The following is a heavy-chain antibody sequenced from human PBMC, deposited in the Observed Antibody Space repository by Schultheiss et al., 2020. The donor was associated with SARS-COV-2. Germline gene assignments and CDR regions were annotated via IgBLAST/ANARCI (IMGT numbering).Heavy chain of an antibody. CDR3: VRAFRGSYLSD. CDR2: ISYDGSDE. Sequence: GGSLRLSCAASGFTFNIHAMHWVRQAPGKGLEWVADISYDGSDEFYADSVKGRFTISRENAKNSLYLQMNSLSGEDTALYHCVRAFRGSYLSDWGQGTLVTVSS. V-gene: IGHV3-30*01. CDR1: GFTFNIHA. J-gene: IGHJ4*02. D-gene: IGHD1-26*01.